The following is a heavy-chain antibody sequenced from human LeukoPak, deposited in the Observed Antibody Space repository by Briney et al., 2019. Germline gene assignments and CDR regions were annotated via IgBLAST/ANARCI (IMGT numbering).Heavy chain of an antibody. CDR1: EFTFSSYT. CDR3: ETYDRAGRGY. Sequence: PGGSLRLSCVASEFTFSSYTMNWVRQAPGRGLEWVSAISSSSSFIYYADSVRGRFTISRDNAKNSLYLQMSSLRAEDTAVYYCETYDRAGRGYWGQGTLVTVSS. V-gene: IGHV3-21*01. J-gene: IGHJ4*02. CDR2: ISSSSSFI. D-gene: IGHD3-22*01.